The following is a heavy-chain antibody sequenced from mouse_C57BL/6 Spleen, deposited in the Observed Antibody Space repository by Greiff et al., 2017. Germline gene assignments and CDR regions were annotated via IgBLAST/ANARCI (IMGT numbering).Heavy chain of an antibody. V-gene: IGHV1-64*01. CDR1: GYTFTSYW. CDR3: ATHSSGPAWFAY. CDR2: IHPNSGST. Sequence: QVQLQQPGAELVKPGASVKLSCKASGYTFTSYWMHWVKQRPGQGLEWIGMIHPNSGSTNYNEKFKSKATLTVDKSSSTAYMQLSSLTSEDSAVYYCATHSSGPAWFAYWGQGTLVTVSA. J-gene: IGHJ3*01. D-gene: IGHD3-2*02.